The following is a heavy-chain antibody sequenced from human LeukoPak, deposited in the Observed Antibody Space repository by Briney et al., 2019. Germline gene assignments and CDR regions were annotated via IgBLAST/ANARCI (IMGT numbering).Heavy chain of an antibody. CDR2: IYSGGST. CDR1: GFTVSSNY. Sequence: GGSLRLSCAASGFTVSSNYMSWVRQAPGKGLEWVSVIYSGGSTYYADSVKGRFTISRDNSKNTLYMEMNSLRVEDTAVYYCAKRGNTISFFDPWGQGTLVTVSS. D-gene: IGHD5-24*01. CDR3: AKRGNTISFFDP. V-gene: IGHV3-53*01. J-gene: IGHJ5*02.